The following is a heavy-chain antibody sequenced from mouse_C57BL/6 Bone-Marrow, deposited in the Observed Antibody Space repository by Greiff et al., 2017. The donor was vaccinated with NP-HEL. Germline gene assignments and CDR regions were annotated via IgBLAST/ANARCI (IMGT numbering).Heavy chain of an antibody. CDR3: ARSPFYYYGSSHYFDY. Sequence: VQLQESDAELVKPGASVKISCKVSGYTFTDHTIHWMKQRPEQGLEWIGYIYPRDGSTKYNEKFKGKATLTADKSSSTAYMQLNSLTSEYSAVYFCARSPFYYYGSSHYFDYWGQGTTLTVSS. J-gene: IGHJ2*01. CDR1: GYTFTDHT. CDR2: IYPRDGST. V-gene: IGHV1-78*01. D-gene: IGHD1-1*01.